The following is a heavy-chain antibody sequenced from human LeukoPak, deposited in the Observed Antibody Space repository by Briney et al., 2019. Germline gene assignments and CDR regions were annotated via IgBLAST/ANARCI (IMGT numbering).Heavy chain of an antibody. V-gene: IGHV3-21*01. D-gene: IGHD2-8*02. CDR1: GFTFSSYS. CDR2: ISSSSSYI. Sequence: GGSLRLSCAASGFTFSSYSTNWVRQAPGKGLEWVSSISSSSSYIYYADSVKGRFTISRDNAKNSLYLQMNSLRAEDTAVYYCARDRTDRFDYWGQGTLVTVSS. CDR3: ARDRTDRFDY. J-gene: IGHJ4*02.